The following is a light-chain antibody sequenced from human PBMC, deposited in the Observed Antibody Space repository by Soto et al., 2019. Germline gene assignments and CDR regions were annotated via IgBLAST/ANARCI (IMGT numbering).Light chain of an antibody. Sequence: DIQMTQSPSSLSASVGDRVTITCQASQDISNYLNWYQQKPGKAPKLLIYDASNLETGVPSRFSGSGSGADFTFTISSLQPKDVATYYCQEYDTLPLTFGGGTKVEIK. V-gene: IGKV1-33*01. CDR1: QDISNY. CDR2: DAS. J-gene: IGKJ4*01. CDR3: QEYDTLPLT.